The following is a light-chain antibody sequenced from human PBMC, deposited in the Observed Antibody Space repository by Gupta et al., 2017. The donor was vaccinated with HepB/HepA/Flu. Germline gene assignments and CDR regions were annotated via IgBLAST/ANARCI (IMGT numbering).Light chain of an antibody. J-gene: IGLJ3*02. Sequence: QTALTQPASVSGSPGQSITISCTGTSNDVGSYHFVSWYRQHPGNAPKLMIYEVTKRPAGVSNRFSVSKSGNTASLTISGRQAEDEADYYFCSYAGNSLWVFGGGTKLTVL. CDR2: EVT. V-gene: IGLV2-23*02. CDR3: CSYAGNSLWV. CDR1: SNDVGSYHF.